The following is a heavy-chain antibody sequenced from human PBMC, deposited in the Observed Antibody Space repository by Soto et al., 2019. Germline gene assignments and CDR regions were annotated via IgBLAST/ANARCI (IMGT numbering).Heavy chain of an antibody. J-gene: IGHJ4*02. CDR3: ARGVVGATTRYFDY. V-gene: IGHV4-34*01. D-gene: IGHD1-26*01. Sequence: SETLSLTCAVYGGSFSGYYWSWIRQPPGKGMEWIGEINHSGSTNYNPSLKSRVTISVDTSKNQFSLKLSSVTAADTAVYYCARGVVGATTRYFDYWGQGTLVTVS. CDR1: GGSFSGYY. CDR2: INHSGST.